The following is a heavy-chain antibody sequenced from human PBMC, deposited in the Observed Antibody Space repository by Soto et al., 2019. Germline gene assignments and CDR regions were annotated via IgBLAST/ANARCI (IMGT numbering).Heavy chain of an antibody. D-gene: IGHD3-3*01. J-gene: IGHJ4*02. Sequence: QVQLVQSGTEVKKPGASVKVSCKASGYIFTRNKMHWVRQAPGQGLEWMGIISPSGGTPTYAQKCQGRVTMTWDTSTTTVYMDLSSLRSEDTAVYFCARDFEWSFDYWGQGTLVTVSS. CDR1: GYIFTRNK. V-gene: IGHV1-46*01. CDR2: ISPSGGTP. CDR3: ARDFEWSFDY.